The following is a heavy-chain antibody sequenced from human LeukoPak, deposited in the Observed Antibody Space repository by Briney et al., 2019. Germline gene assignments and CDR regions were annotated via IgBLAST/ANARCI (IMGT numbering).Heavy chain of an antibody. D-gene: IGHD6-6*01. Sequence: GGSLRLSCAASGFTFRTYWMSWVRQAPGKGLEWVASINQGGSETYYVESVKGRFTISRDNAMNSFFLQMNSLRAEDTAVYYCARLIGDRTIYDYWGQGTLVTVSS. CDR3: ARLIGDRTIYDY. V-gene: IGHV3-7*01. CDR2: INQGGSET. CDR1: GFTFRTYW. J-gene: IGHJ4*02.